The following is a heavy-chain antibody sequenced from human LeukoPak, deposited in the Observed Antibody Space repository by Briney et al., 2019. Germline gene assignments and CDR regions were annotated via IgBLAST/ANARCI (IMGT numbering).Heavy chain of an antibody. CDR3: ATARGSGWYRLLDY. J-gene: IGHJ4*02. Sequence: ASVKVSCKVSGYTLTELSMHWVRQAPGKGLEWMGGFDPEDGETIYAQKFQGRVTMTEDTSTDTAYMELSSLRSEDTAVYYCATARGSGWYRLLDYWGQGTLVTVSS. D-gene: IGHD6-19*01. CDR2: FDPEDGET. CDR1: GYTLTELS. V-gene: IGHV1-24*01.